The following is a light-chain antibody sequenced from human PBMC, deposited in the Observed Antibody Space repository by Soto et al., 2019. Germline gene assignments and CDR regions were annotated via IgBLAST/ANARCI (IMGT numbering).Light chain of an antibody. J-gene: IGLJ2*01. CDR3: SSYTSSSPYVV. Sequence: QSALTRPASVSGSPGQSITISCTGTSSDVGGYNYVSWYQQHPGKAPKLMIYDVSNRPSGVSNRFSGSKSGNTASLTISGLQAEDEADYYCSSYTSSSPYVVFGGGTKLTVL. CDR2: DVS. CDR1: SSDVGGYNY. V-gene: IGLV2-14*01.